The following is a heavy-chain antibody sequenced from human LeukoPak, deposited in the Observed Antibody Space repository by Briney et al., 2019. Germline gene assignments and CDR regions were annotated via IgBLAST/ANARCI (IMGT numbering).Heavy chain of an antibody. Sequence: GGSLRLSCAASGFTFSDFYMCWIRQAPGKGLEFISYISGGGDTIFYADSVKGRFTISRDNAKNSLYLQMNSLRAEDTAVYYCARVHCSGGGCSSWGQGTLVTVSS. D-gene: IGHD2-15*01. J-gene: IGHJ4*02. CDR3: ARVHCSGGGCSS. V-gene: IGHV3-11*01. CDR2: ISGGGDTI. CDR1: GFTFSDFY.